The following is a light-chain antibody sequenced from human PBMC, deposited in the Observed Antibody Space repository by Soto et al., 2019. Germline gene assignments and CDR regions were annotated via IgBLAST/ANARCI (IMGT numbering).Light chain of an antibody. V-gene: IGLV1-40*01. CDR3: QSYDSSLSGYV. Sequence: QSVLTQPPSVSGAPGQRVTISCTGSSSNIGAGYDVHWYQQLPGTAPKLLIYGNSNRPSGVPDRFSGSKSGTSASLASTGLQAEDEADYDCQSYDSSLSGYVFGTGTKVTVL. CDR2: GNS. CDR1: SSNIGAGYD. J-gene: IGLJ1*01.